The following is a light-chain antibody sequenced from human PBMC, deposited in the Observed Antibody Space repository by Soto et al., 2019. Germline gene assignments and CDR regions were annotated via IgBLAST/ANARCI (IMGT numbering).Light chain of an antibody. CDR2: GNS. V-gene: IGLV1-40*01. J-gene: IGLJ2*01. CDR1: SSNIGAGYD. Sequence: QSVLTQPPSVSGAPGQRVTISGTGSSSNIGAGYDVHWYQQLPGTAPKLLIYGNSNRPSGVPDRFSGSKSGTSASLAITGLQAEDEADYYCQSSDSSLGDVGVVFGGGTKLTVL. CDR3: QSSDSSLGDVGVV.